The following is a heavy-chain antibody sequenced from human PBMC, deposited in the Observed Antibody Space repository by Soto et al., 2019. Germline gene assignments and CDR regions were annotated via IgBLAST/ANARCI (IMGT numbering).Heavy chain of an antibody. CDR3: VRGRALDYIPDEAFDL. CDR2: INPNSGDT. CDR1: GYIFSDYY. D-gene: IGHD3-10*01. J-gene: IGHJ3*01. Sequence: WASVKVSCKASGYIFSDYYMHWVRQAPGQGLECMGWINPNSGDTIYAQKFQGRVTVTGDPSINTTYMELSRLTSDDTAVYYCVRGRALDYIPDEAFDLWGQGRMVTVSS. V-gene: IGHV1-2*02.